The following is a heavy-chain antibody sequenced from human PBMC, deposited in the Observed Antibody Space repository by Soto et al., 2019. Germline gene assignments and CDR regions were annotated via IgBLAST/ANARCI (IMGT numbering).Heavy chain of an antibody. CDR1: GYTFTSHG. CDR2: ISAHKGRT. CDR3: ARGVINDACDI. Sequence: QGQLVQSGAEVKKPGASVKVSCKASGYTFTSHGISWLRQAPGQGLEWMGWISAHKGRTDYAQKVQGRVTMTTDTSPSPAYRELRSLRSDDTAAYFCARGVINDACDIWGQGTMVTFSS. J-gene: IGHJ3*02. V-gene: IGHV1-18*01.